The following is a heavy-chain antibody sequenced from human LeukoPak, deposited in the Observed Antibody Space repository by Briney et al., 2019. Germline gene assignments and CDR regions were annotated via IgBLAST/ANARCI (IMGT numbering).Heavy chain of an antibody. Sequence: ASVKVSCKASGYTFSGYYMHWVRQAPGQGLEWLGWINPNSGGANYAQKFQGRVTMTRDTSISTAYMEVSRLSSDDTAVYYCARREGWNYGMDVWGQGTTVTVSS. CDR1: GYTFSGYY. V-gene: IGHV1-2*02. CDR3: ARREGWNYGMDV. J-gene: IGHJ6*02. CDR2: INPNSGGA. D-gene: IGHD2-15*01.